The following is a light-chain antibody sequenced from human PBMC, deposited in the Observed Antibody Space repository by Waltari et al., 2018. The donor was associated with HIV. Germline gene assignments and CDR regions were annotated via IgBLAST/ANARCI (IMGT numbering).Light chain of an antibody. J-gene: IGLJ3*02. Sequence: SFELTQPSSVSVSPVQTARITCSGDVLARKYARWFQKKPGQAPLLLIYKDNERPSGIPERFSGSISGTTVTLTISGAQVEDEADYYCYSAADSDEVFGGGTKLTVL. CDR1: VLARKY. CDR2: KDN. V-gene: IGLV3-27*01. CDR3: YSAADSDEV.